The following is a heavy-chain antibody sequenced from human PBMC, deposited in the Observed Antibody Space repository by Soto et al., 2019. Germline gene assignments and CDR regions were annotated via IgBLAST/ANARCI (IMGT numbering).Heavy chain of an antibody. Sequence: PGESLKISCTASVYSFTTYWINWVRQMPGKGLEWMGKIDPGGSDTTYSPSFQGHVTISADKSITTAYLQWSSLKASDTAMYYCARVGHDYSNSGMDVWGQGTTVTVSS. CDR2: IDPGGSDT. CDR3: ARVGHDYSNSGMDV. D-gene: IGHD4-4*01. J-gene: IGHJ6*02. CDR1: VYSFTTYW. V-gene: IGHV5-10-1*01.